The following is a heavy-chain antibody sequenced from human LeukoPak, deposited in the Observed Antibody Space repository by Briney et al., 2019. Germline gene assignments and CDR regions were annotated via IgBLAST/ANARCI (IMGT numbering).Heavy chain of an antibody. CDR3: AGAVVVSPAGPYSWFDP. CDR1: GFTFSNIW. V-gene: IGHV3-7*03. CDR2: ISPGGDGG. D-gene: IGHD2-15*01. Sequence: PGGSLRLSCAAAGFTFSNIWMSWVRQAPGRGLEWVANISPGGDGGRYVVSVKGRFSISRDNGKNSLYLQMTALRVEDTAIYYCAGAVVVSPAGPYSWFDPWGQGTLVTVSS. J-gene: IGHJ5*02.